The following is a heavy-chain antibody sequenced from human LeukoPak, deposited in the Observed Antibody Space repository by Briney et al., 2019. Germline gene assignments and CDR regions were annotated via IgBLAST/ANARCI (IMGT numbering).Heavy chain of an antibody. V-gene: IGHV3-53*01. J-gene: IGHJ4*02. D-gene: IGHD1-14*01. CDR1: GFTVIPND. CDR3: ARGVEPLAANTLAY. CDR2: LYSDGNT. Sequence: QPGGSLRLSCAASGFTVIPNDMTWVRQAPGKGLEWVSVLYSDGNTKYADSVQGRFTISRDNSKNTLYLEMNSLSPDDTAVYYCARGVEPLAANTLAYWGQGTLVTVSS.